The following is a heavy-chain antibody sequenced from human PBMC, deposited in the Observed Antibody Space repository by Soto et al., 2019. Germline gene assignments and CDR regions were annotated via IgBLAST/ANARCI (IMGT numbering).Heavy chain of an antibody. CDR2: ISNSGST. V-gene: IGHV4-31*03. CDR3: AREVRARRWFEP. CDR1: GGSISGHY. Sequence: SETLSLTCTVSGGSISGHYWSWIRQHPGKGLEWIGYISNSGSTDYNPSLKSRVTISVDTSKNQFSLKLSSVTAADTAVYYCAREVRARRWFEPWGQGTLVTVS. J-gene: IGHJ5*02.